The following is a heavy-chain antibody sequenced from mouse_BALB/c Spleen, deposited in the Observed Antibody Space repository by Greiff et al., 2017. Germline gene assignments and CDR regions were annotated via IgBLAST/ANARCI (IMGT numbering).Heavy chain of an antibody. V-gene: IGHV3-2*02. D-gene: IGHD1-2*01. Sequence: EVKLVESGPGLVKPSQSLSLTCTVTGYSITSDYAWNWIRQFPGNKLEWMGYISYSGSTSYNPSLKSRISITRDTSKNQFFLQLNSVTTEDTATYYCARDGFITTAYYAMDYRGQGTSVTVSS. J-gene: IGHJ4*01. CDR2: ISYSGST. CDR3: ARDGFITTAYYAMDY. CDR1: GYSITSDYA.